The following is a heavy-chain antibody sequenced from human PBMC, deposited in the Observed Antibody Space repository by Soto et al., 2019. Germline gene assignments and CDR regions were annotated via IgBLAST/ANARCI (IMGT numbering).Heavy chain of an antibody. CDR1: GGSFSGYD. V-gene: IGHV4-34*01. Sequence: SETLSLTCAVYGGSFSGYDCSWIRQPPWKGLEWLGEINHSGITNYNPSLKSRVTISVDTSKNQFSLKLSSVTASDTAVYYCARPYSSGWTYYYYYGMDGWGQGTTVT. J-gene: IGHJ6*02. D-gene: IGHD6-19*01. CDR3: ARPYSSGWTYYYYYGMDG. CDR2: INHSGIT.